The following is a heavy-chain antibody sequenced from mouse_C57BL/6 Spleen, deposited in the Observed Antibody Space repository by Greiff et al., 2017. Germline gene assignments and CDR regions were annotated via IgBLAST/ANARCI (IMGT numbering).Heavy chain of an antibody. CDR1: GFNIKDYY. D-gene: IGHD1-1*01. V-gene: IGHV14-1*01. CDR3: TPYYGGSYWYFAV. Sequence: VHLKQSGAELVRPGASVKLSCTASGFNIKDYYMHWVKQRPEQGLEWIGRIDPEDGDTEYAPKFQGKATLTADTSSNTAYLQLSSLTSEDTAVYYCTPYYGGSYWYFAVWGTGTTVTVSA. J-gene: IGHJ1*03. CDR2: IDPEDGDT.